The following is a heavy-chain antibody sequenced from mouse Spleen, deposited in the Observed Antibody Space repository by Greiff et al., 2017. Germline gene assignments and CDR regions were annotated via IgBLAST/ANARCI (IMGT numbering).Heavy chain of an antibody. CDR1: GYTFTEYT. V-gene: IGHV1-62-2*01. CDR3: ARHEEGTMPFAY. J-gene: IGHJ3*01. D-gene: IGHD2-14*01. Sequence: VMLVESGAELVKPGASVKLSCEASGYTFTEYTIHWVKQRSGQGLEWIGWFYPGSGSIKYNEKFKDKATLTADKSSSTVYMELSRLTSEDSAVYFCARHEEGTMPFAYWGQGTLVTVSA. CDR2: FYPGSGSI.